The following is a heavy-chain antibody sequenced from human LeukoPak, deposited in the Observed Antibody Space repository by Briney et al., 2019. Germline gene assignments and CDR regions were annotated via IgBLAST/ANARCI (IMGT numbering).Heavy chain of an antibody. CDR2: IYSSGST. D-gene: IGHD3-3*01. J-gene: IGHJ4*02. CDR3: ARATHYDFWSGPFFDY. Sequence: SETQSLTCTVSGGSISSYYWSWIRQPAGKGLEWIGHIYSSGSTNYNPSLKSRVTMSVDTSKNQFSLKLSSVTAADTAVYYCARATHYDFWSGPFFDYWGQGTLVTVSS. V-gene: IGHV4-4*07. CDR1: GGSISSYY.